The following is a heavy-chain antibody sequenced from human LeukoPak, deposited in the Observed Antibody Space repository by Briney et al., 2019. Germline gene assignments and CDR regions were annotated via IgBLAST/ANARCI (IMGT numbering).Heavy chain of an antibody. J-gene: IGHJ4*02. CDR3: AADQRGAQGPFANY. V-gene: IGHV1-58*01. D-gene: IGHD3-9*01. CDR2: IVVGSGNT. CDR1: GFTFTSSA. Sequence: SVKVSCKASGFTFTSSAVQWVRQARGQRLEWIGWIVVGSGNTNYAQKFQERVTITRDMSTSTAYMELSSLRSEDMAVYYCAADQRGAQGPFANYWGQGTLVTVSS.